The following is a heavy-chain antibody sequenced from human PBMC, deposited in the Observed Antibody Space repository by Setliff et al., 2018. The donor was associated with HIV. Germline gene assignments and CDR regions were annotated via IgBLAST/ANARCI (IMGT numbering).Heavy chain of an antibody. CDR3: AAVFTGEPGRSLDY. CDR2: ISSSGSYI. Sequence: PGGSLRLSCTVSGFTFISSTMNWVRQAPGKGLEWVASISSSGSYIHYADSLKGRFTISRDNAKNSQYLLMSDLRAEDTAVYYCAAVFTGEPGRSLDYWGQDTPVTVSS. D-gene: IGHD1-26*01. J-gene: IGHJ4*02. V-gene: IGHV3-21*01. CDR1: GFTFISST.